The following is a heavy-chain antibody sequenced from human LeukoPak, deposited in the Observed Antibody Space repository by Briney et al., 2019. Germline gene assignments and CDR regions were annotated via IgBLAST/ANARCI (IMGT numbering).Heavy chain of an antibody. D-gene: IGHD3-9*01. V-gene: IGHV3-21*01. Sequence: GGSLRLSCSASGFTFSSYTMNWVRQAPGKGLEWVSSISSSTNYIYYADSVKGRFTISRDNAKNSLYLQMNSLRAEDTAVYHCARDRRGYYDILTGYYVDYWGQGTLVTVSS. J-gene: IGHJ4*02. CDR2: ISSSTNYI. CDR1: GFTFSSYT. CDR3: ARDRRGYYDILTGYYVDY.